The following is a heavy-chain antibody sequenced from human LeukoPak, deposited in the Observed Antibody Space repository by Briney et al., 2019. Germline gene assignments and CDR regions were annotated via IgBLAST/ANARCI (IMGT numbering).Heavy chain of an antibody. D-gene: IGHD6-6*01. CDR3: ARDFGYSSSWFDP. J-gene: IGHJ5*02. CDR1: GGSIRRYY. Sequence: SETLSLTCTVSGGSIRRYYWSWLRQPPGKGLEWIGYIYYSGSTNYNPSLKSRVTISVDTSKNQFSLKLSSVTAADTAVYYCARDFGYSSSWFDPWGQGTLVTVSS. CDR2: IYYSGST. V-gene: IGHV4-59*01.